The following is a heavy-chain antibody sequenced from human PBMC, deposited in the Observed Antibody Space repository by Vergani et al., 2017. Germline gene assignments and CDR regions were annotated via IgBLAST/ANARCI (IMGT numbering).Heavy chain of an antibody. J-gene: IGHJ4*02. D-gene: IGHD1-26*01. V-gene: IGHV5-51*01. CDR1: GYSFTNYW. CDR2: IHPADSDT. CDR3: ARLDGRESSGSKYFDY. Sequence: EVQLVQSGAEVKKPGESLKISCQISGYSFTNYWIGWVRQMPGKGLEWMGIIHPADSDTRYSPSFQGQVTISVDKSISTAYLQRSSLRASDSAMYYCARLDGRESSGSKYFDYWGQGTLVTVSS.